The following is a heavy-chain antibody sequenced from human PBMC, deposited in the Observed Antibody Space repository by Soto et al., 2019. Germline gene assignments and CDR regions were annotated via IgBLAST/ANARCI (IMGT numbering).Heavy chain of an antibody. D-gene: IGHD1-26*01. V-gene: IGHV4-34*01. CDR2: INHSGST. Sequence: PSETLSLTCAVYGGSFSGYYWSWIRQPPGKGLEWIGEINHSGSTNYNPSLKSRVTISVDTSKNQFSLKLSSVTAADTAVYYCARTGRLKVPIFPRATQQYFQHWGQGTLVTVSS. J-gene: IGHJ1*01. CDR1: GGSFSGYY. CDR3: ARTGRLKVPIFPRATQQYFQH.